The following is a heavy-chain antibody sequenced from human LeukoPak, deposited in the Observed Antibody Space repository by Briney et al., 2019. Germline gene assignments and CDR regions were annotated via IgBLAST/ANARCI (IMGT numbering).Heavy chain of an antibody. V-gene: IGHV3-43*01. CDR1: GFTIEDYS. D-gene: IGHD4-17*01. J-gene: IGHJ3*01. Sequence: PGGSLRLSRAASGFTIEDYSMHWVRQAPGKGLEWVSLITWDGASTYYPDSVKGRFTISRDNSKNSLYLQMNSLRIEDTALYYCAKDFWRGNYGDYGGAFAVWGQGTMVTVSS. CDR2: ITWDGAST. CDR3: AKDFWRGNYGDYGGAFAV.